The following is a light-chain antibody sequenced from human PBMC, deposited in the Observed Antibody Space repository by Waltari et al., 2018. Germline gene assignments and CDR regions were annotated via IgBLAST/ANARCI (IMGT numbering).Light chain of an antibody. V-gene: IGLV2-14*03. Sequence: QSALTQPASVSGSPGQSITISCTGTSSDIGRYSYVSWYQHHPGKAPKPMIFDVNERPSGVSNRFSGSKSGNAASLTISGLQAEDEAHYYCSSYTTTSTYVFGTGTKVTVL. CDR1: SSDIGRYSY. J-gene: IGLJ1*01. CDR2: DVN. CDR3: SSYTTTSTYV.